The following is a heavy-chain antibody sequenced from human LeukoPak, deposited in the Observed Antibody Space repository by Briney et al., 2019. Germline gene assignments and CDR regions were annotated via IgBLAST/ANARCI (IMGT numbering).Heavy chain of an antibody. V-gene: IGHV4-59*01. CDR3: AREAPRASWLVGDAFDI. J-gene: IGHJ3*02. D-gene: IGHD6-19*01. CDR2: IYYSGST. Sequence: SETLSLTCAVFGVSFSGYYWSWIRQPPGKGLEWIGYIYYSGSTNYNPSLKSRVTISVDTSKNQFSLKLSSVTAADTAVYYCAREAPRASWLVGDAFDIWGQGTMVTVSS. CDR1: GVSFSGYY.